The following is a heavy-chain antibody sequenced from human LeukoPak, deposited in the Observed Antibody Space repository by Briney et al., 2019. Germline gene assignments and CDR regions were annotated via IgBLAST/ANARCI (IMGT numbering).Heavy chain of an antibody. Sequence: SETLSLTCAVSGYSISSGYYWGWIRQPPGKGLEWIGSIYHSGSTYYNPSLKSRLTISVDTSKNQFSLTLTSVTAADAAVYFCARPTNGYLDAFHIWGQGTMVTVSS. CDR3: ARPTNGYLDAFHI. V-gene: IGHV4-38-2*01. J-gene: IGHJ3*02. D-gene: IGHD2-8*01. CDR2: IYHSGST. CDR1: GYSISSGYY.